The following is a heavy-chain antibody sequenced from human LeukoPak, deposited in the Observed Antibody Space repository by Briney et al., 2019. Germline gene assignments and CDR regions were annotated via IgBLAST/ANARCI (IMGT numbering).Heavy chain of an antibody. J-gene: IGHJ4*02. CDR1: GGSISSSSYY. CDR2: IHYSGST. V-gene: IGHV4-39*01. CDR3: ARFSRYSSGWLTPIYIDY. D-gene: IGHD6-19*01. Sequence: ASETLSLTCTVSGGSISSSSYYWGWIRQPPGKGLDWIGSIHYSGSTYYNPSLKSRVTMSVDTSKNQFSLKLSSVTAADTAVYYCARFSRYSSGWLTPIYIDYWGQGTLVTVSS.